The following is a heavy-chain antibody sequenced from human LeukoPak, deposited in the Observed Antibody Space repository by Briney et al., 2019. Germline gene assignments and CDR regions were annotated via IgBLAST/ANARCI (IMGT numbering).Heavy chain of an antibody. CDR3: ARVHGRATNFYYFDY. Sequence: ASVEVSCKASGYTFTSYDINWVRQATGQGLEWMGWMNPNSGNTGYAQKLQGRVTMTTDTSTSTAYMELRSLRSDDTAVYYCARVHGRATNFYYFDYWGQGTLVTVSS. CDR2: MNPNSGNT. D-gene: IGHD5-24*01. J-gene: IGHJ4*02. V-gene: IGHV1-8*01. CDR1: GYTFTSYD.